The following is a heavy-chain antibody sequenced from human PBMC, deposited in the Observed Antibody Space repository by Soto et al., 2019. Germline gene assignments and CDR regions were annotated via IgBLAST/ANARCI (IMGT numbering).Heavy chain of an antibody. CDR1: GFTFSSYG. CDR2: IWYDGSNK. V-gene: IGHV3-33*01. J-gene: IGHJ6*02. CDR3: ARDNYKGPDPTMVRGVMYCYGMDV. Sequence: GGSLRLSCAASGFTFSSYGMHWVRQAPGKGLEWVAVIWYDGSNKYYADSVKGRFTISRDNSKNTLYLQMNSLRAEDTAVYYCARDNYKGPDPTMVRGVMYCYGMDVWGQGTTVTVSS. D-gene: IGHD3-10*01.